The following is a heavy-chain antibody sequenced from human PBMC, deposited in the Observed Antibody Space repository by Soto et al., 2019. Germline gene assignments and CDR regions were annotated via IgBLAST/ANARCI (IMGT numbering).Heavy chain of an antibody. D-gene: IGHD6-19*01. CDR1: GWSFSGYY. CDR3: ARDPQGRSVAGTFDY. V-gene: IGHV4-34*01. CDR2: ISHSGST. Sequence: QVQLQQWGAGLLKPSATLSLTCAVYGWSFSGYYWSWIRQPPGKGLGWIGEISHSGSTNYKPSLKSPVTKSVDTSKNHFSLKLSSVTAADRAVYYCARDPQGRSVAGTFDYWGQGTLVTVSS. J-gene: IGHJ4*02.